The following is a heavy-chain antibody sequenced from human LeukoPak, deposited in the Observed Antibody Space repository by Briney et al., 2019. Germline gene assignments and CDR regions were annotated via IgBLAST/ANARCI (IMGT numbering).Heavy chain of an antibody. D-gene: IGHD3-22*01. CDR3: ARDPHYYYDSSGTFDY. V-gene: IGHV1-2*02. CDR2: INPNSGGT. CDR1: GYTFTGYY. Sequence: GASVKVSCKASGYTFTGYYMHWVRQAPGQGLEWMGWINPNSGGTNYAQKFQGRVTMTRDTPISTAYMELSRLRSDDTAVYYCARDPHYYYDSSGTFDYWGQGTLVTVSS. J-gene: IGHJ4*02.